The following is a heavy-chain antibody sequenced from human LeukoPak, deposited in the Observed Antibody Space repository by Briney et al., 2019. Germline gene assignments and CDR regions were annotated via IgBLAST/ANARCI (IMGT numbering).Heavy chain of an antibody. CDR2: ITSSSSSI. V-gene: IGHV3-48*01. J-gene: IGHJ4*02. CDR1: GFTFSLYT. D-gene: IGHD2-15*01. CDR3: AKAGYCSGGSCYFFDY. Sequence: GGSLRLSCAASGFTFSLYTMHWFRQAPGRGLEWVSYITSSSSSIYYADSVKGRFTISRDNAKNSLCLQMNSLRAEDTAVYYCAKAGYCSGGSCYFFDYWGQGTLVTVSS.